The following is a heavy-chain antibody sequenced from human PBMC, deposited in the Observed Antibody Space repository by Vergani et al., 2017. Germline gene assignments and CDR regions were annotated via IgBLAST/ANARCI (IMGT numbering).Heavy chain of an antibody. Sequence: QVQLQESGPGLVKPSQTLSLTCTVSGDSISSGDYYWSWIRQSPGKGLEWIGYIYHSGSTYYNPSLKSRVTISVDTSKNQFSLRLSSVTAADTAVYYCARVSAAAGTLFDYWGQGTLVTVSS. CDR3: ARVSAAAGTLFDY. J-gene: IGHJ4*02. V-gene: IGHV4-30-4*01. D-gene: IGHD6-13*01. CDR2: IYHSGST. CDR1: GDSISSGDYY.